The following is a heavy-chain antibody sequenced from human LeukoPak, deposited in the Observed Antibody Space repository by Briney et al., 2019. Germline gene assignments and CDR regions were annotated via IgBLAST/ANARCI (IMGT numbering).Heavy chain of an antibody. CDR3: AKDIADSSGWPEVHAFDI. J-gene: IGHJ3*02. D-gene: IGHD6-19*01. Sequence: PGRSLRLSCAASGFTFDDYAMHWVRQAPGKGLEWVSGISWNSGSIGYADSVKGRFTISRDNAKNSLYLQMNSLRAEDTALYYCAKDIADSSGWPEVHAFDIWGQGTMVTVSS. CDR2: ISWNSGSI. V-gene: IGHV3-9*01. CDR1: GFTFDDYA.